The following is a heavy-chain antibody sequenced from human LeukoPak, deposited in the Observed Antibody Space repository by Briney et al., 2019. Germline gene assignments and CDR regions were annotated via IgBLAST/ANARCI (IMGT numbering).Heavy chain of an antibody. CDR2: IRNDGSDK. CDR3: AKDQYSSGWYSLGFDY. D-gene: IGHD6-19*01. J-gene: IGHJ4*02. V-gene: IGHV3-30*02. Sequence: GGSLRLSCAASGFTFSSYGMHWVRQAPGKGLEWVAFIRNDGSDKQYADSVKGRFTISRDNSKDTVYLQMNSLRPEDTAMYYCAKDQYSSGWYSLGFDYWGQGTLVTVSS. CDR1: GFTFSSYG.